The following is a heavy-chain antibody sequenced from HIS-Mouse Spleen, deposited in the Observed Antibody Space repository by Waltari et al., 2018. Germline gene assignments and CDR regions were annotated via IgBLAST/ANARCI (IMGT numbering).Heavy chain of an antibody. CDR3: AKASSGWLDY. D-gene: IGHD6-19*01. V-gene: IGHV3-48*01. J-gene: IGHJ4*02. Sequence: EVQLVESGGGLVQPGGSLRLSCAASGFTFSSYSMNWVRQAPGKGLEWVSYISISSSTIYYADSVKGRFTISRDNSKNTLYLQMNSLRAEDTAVYYCAKASSGWLDYWGQGTLVTVSS. CDR1: GFTFSSYS. CDR2: ISISSSTI.